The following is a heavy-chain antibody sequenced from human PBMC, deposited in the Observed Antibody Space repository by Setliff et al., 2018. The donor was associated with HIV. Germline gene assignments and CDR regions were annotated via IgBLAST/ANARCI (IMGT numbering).Heavy chain of an antibody. J-gene: IGHJ5*02. Sequence: SETLSLTCSVSGYSISTGYDWGWIRQPPGKGLEWIGNIYRDGTTHYNPSLQSRVTITLDMPKNQFSLNLKSVTAADTAIYYCARGLTAPAAAGSWGQGMLVTVSS. CDR2: IYRDGTT. D-gene: IGHD6-13*01. CDR1: GYSISTGYD. V-gene: IGHV4-38-2*02. CDR3: ARGLTAPAAAGS.